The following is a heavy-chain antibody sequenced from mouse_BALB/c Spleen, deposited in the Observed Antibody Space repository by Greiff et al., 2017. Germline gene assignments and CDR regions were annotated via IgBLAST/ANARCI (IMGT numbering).Heavy chain of an antibody. J-gene: IGHJ4*01. CDR2: INPYNDGT. Sequence: VQLKESGPELVKPGASVKMSCKASGYTFTSYVMHWVKQKPGQGLEWIGYINPYNDGTKYNEKFKGKATLTSDKSSSTAYMELSSLTSEDSAVYYCARSYGSSPMDYWGQGTSVTVSS. D-gene: IGHD1-1*01. V-gene: IGHV1-14*01. CDR1: GYTFTSYV. CDR3: ARSYGSSPMDY.